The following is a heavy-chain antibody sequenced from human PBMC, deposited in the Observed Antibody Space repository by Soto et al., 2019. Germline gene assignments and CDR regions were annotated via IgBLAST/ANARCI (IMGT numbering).Heavy chain of an antibody. V-gene: IGHV4-31*03. CDR2: IYYTGCT. CDR3: ARGFGGVSLDYFDF. J-gene: IGHJ4*02. Sequence: SEALSLTCSVSNGSINSAGHFWSWLRQHPGKGLEWLGYIYYTGCTYYNPALQRRAVFSIDTSKTRFSLKLTSVTAADTAVYYCARGFGGVSLDYFDFWGQGTQVTVSS. CDR1: NGSINSAGHF. D-gene: IGHD3-16*01.